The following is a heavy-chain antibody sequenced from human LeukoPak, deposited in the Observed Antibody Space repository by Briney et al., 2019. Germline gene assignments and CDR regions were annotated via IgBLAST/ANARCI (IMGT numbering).Heavy chain of an antibody. Sequence: GGSLRLSCAASGFTFSSYAMSWVRQAPGKGLEWVSGISGSGDNTYYADSVKGRFTISRDKSKNTLYVQVNSPGTEDTAAYYCAKGSYYDSSGSFYFDYWGQGTLVTVSS. J-gene: IGHJ4*02. CDR2: ISGSGDNT. D-gene: IGHD3-22*01. CDR3: AKGSYYDSSGSFYFDY. V-gene: IGHV3-23*01. CDR1: GFTFSSYA.